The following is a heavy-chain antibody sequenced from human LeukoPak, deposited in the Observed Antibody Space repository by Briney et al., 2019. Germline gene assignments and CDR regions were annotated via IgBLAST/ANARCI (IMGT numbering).Heavy chain of an antibody. Sequence: ASVKVSCKAFGYTFTNFGVSWVRQVPGQGLEWMGWISGYNGNTNYGQKVRGRVTMTTDTSTSTAYMELRSLRSDDTAVYYCARGPRGATDYWGQGTLVTVSS. CDR3: ARGPRGATDY. J-gene: IGHJ4*02. D-gene: IGHD1-26*01. CDR1: GYTFTNFG. CDR2: ISGYNGNT. V-gene: IGHV1-18*01.